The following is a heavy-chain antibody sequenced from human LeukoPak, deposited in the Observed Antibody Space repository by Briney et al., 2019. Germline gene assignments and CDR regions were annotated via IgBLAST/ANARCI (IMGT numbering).Heavy chain of an antibody. CDR2: TYYRSKWYN. J-gene: IGHJ3*02. Sequence: SQTLSLTCAISGDSVSSNSAAWNWIRQSPSRGLEWLGRTYYRSKWYNVYAVSVKSRITINPDTSKNQFSLQLSSVTPEDTAVYYCARGDAGAVAGYRDAFDIWGQGTMVTVSS. V-gene: IGHV6-1*01. CDR3: ARGDAGAVAGYRDAFDI. CDR1: GDSVSSNSAA. D-gene: IGHD6-19*01.